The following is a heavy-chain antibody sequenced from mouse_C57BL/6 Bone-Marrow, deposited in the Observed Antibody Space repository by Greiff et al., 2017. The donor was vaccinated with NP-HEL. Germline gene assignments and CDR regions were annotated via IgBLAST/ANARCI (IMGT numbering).Heavy chain of an antibody. D-gene: IGHD2-1*01. Sequence: VMLVESGAELVKPGASVKMSCKASGYTFTTYPIAWVKQNHGKSLEWIGDFHPYNDDTEYNEKFKNKATLTVEKSSSTVYLELSRLTSDASSAYYCARGGNYWYYFDYWGQGTTLTVSS. CDR3: ARGGNYWYYFDY. CDR1: GYTFTTYP. V-gene: IGHV1-47*01. J-gene: IGHJ2*01. CDR2: FHPYNDDT.